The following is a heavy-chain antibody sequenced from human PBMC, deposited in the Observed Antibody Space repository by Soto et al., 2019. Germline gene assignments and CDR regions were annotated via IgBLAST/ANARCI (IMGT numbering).Heavy chain of an antibody. CDR3: KTFAPYKGFDV. CDR1: GFTFRIYR. V-gene: IGHV3-23*01. D-gene: IGHD1-20*01. J-gene: IGHJ3*01. CDR2: INDGGENT. Sequence: GGSLRLSCAASGFTFRIYRMSWVRQAPGKGLEWVSTINDGGENTYYTDSVKGRFTISRDNSKNTLYLQINSLRAEDTAVYYCKTFAPYKGFDVWGQGTMVTVSS.